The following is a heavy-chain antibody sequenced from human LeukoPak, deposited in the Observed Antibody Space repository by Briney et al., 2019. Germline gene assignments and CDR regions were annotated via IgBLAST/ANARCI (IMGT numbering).Heavy chain of an antibody. Sequence: GGSLRLSCAASGFTFSSYSMNWVRQAPGKGLEWVSSISSSSSYIYYADSMKGRFTISRDNAKNSLYLQMNNLRAEDTAVYYCAREGSSGSYRRYYFDYWGQGTLVTVSS. D-gene: IGHD1-26*01. CDR3: AREGSSGSYRRYYFDY. J-gene: IGHJ4*02. CDR1: GFTFSSYS. V-gene: IGHV3-21*01. CDR2: ISSSSSYI.